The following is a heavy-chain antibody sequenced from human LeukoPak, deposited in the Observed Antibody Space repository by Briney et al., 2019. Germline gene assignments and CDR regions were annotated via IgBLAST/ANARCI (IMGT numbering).Heavy chain of an antibody. D-gene: IGHD4-17*01. J-gene: IGHJ4*02. CDR3: ARHPFNDYGDYLDGADY. Sequence: PSETLSLTCTVSGGSNSSYYWSWIRQPPGKGLEWIGYIYYSGSTNYNPSLKSRVTISVDTSKNQFSLKLSSVTAADTAVYYCARHPFNDYGDYLDGADYWGQGTLVTVSS. V-gene: IGHV4-59*08. CDR1: GGSNSSYY. CDR2: IYYSGST.